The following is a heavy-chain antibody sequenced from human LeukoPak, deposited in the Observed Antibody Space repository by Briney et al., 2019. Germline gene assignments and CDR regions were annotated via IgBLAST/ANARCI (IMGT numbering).Heavy chain of an antibody. CDR2: ISSSSSYI. J-gene: IGHJ3*02. CDR3: ARGMVRWELLDAFDI. Sequence: GGSLRLSCAASGFTFSSYSMNWVRQAPGKGLEWVSPISSSSSYIYYADSVKGRFTISRDNAKNSLYLQMNSLRAEDTAVYYCARGMVRWELLDAFDIWGQGTMVTVSS. V-gene: IGHV3-21*01. D-gene: IGHD1-26*01. CDR1: GFTFSSYS.